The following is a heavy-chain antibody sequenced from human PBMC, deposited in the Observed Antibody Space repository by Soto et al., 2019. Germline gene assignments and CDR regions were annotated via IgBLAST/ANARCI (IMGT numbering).Heavy chain of an antibody. Sequence: QVQLVQSGAEVKKPGASVKVSCKASGYTFTGNYMHWVRQAPGQGFEWMGWINVNSGGTKYAQKFQGWVTMTRDTSISTAYMELCRLRSDDTAVYYCARGDKLSLYPQLDYWGQGTLVTVSS. CDR1: GYTFTGNY. CDR3: ARGDKLSLYPQLDY. CDR2: INVNSGGT. J-gene: IGHJ4*02. D-gene: IGHD3-16*02. V-gene: IGHV1-2*04.